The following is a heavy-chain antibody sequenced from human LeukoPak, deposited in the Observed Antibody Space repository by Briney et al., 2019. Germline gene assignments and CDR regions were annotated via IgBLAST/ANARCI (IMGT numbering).Heavy chain of an antibody. CDR2: SATTKPNSCTT. Sequence: PGGSLRLSCAGAGFSIIDHHMDWVRQAPGEGLEWIGRSATTKPNSCTTQYAASVRGRFTISRDDSQNSLYLLLNSLKPEDTAVYFRVRVVTTGSGWYHFDTWGLGTLVTVSS. D-gene: IGHD6-13*01. CDR1: GFSIIDHH. V-gene: IGHV3-72*01. CDR3: VRVVTTGSGWYHFDT. J-gene: IGHJ4*02.